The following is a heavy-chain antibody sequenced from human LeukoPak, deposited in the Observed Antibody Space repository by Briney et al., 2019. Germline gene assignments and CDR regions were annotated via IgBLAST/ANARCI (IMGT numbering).Heavy chain of an antibody. CDR2: IYYNGIT. V-gene: IGHV4-59*01. Sequence: SETLSLTCTVSGYSISSYYWSWIRQPPGKGLEWIGSIYYNGITNYNPALKSRVTISVDTSKNQFSLKLSSVTAADTAVYYCAKGSGYESLDYWGQGTLVTVSS. CDR1: GYSISSYY. D-gene: IGHD5-12*01. J-gene: IGHJ4*02. CDR3: AKGSGYESLDY.